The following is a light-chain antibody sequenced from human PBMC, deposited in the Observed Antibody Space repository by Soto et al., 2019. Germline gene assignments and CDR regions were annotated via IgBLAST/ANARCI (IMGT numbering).Light chain of an antibody. J-gene: IGLJ2*01. V-gene: IGLV1-36*01. CDR2: YDT. CDR3: AAWDDSLNGVV. CDR1: SSNIGHYS. Sequence: QSVLTQPPSVSEAPRQRVTISCSGSSSNIGHYSVSWYQQLPGKAPKLLIHYDTLLPSGVSDRFSGPKSGTSASLAISGLQSEDEADYYCAAWDDSLNGVVFGGGTKLTVL.